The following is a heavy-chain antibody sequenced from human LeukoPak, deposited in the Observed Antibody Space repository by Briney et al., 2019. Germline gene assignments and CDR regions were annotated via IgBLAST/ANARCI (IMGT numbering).Heavy chain of an antibody. V-gene: IGHV3-30-3*01. CDR3: AREVVVVVAATPVGWFDP. CDR2: ISYDGSNK. Sequence: PGGSLRLSCAASGFTFSSYAMHWVRQAPGKGLEWVAVISYDGSNKYYADSVKGRFTISRDNSKNTLYLQMNSLRAEDTAVYYCAREVVVVVAATPVGWFDPWGQGTLVTVSS. D-gene: IGHD2-15*01. J-gene: IGHJ5*02. CDR1: GFTFSSYA.